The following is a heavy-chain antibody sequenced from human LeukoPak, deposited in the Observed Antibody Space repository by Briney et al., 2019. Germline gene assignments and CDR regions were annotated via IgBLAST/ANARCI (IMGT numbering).Heavy chain of an antibody. CDR1: GYTFTSYA. CDR2: INAGNGNT. D-gene: IGHD3-10*01. Sequence: ASVKVSCKASGYTFTSYAMHWVRQAPGQRLEWMGWINAGNGNTKYSQKFQGRVTITRDTSASTAYMELSSLRSEDTAVYYCARGAVLLWFGELLYGGNWFDPWGQGTLVTVSS. J-gene: IGHJ5*02. CDR3: ARGAVLLWFGELLYGGNWFDP. V-gene: IGHV1-3*01.